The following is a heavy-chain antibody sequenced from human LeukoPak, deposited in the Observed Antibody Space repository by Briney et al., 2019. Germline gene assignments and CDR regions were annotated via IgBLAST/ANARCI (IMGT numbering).Heavy chain of an antibody. D-gene: IGHD3-22*01. CDR3: AAEGYYDSSGYYPATLFDY. Sequence: SETLSLTCTVSGGSISSSSYYWGWIRQPPGKGLEWIGSIYYSGSTYYNPSLKSRVTISVDTSKNQFSLKLSSVTAADTAVYYCAAEGYYDSSGYYPATLFDYWGQGTLVTVSS. V-gene: IGHV4-39*01. J-gene: IGHJ4*02. CDR1: GGSISSSSYY. CDR2: IYYSGST.